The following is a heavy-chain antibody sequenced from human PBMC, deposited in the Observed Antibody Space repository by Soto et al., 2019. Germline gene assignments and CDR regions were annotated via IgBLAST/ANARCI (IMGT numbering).Heavy chain of an antibody. D-gene: IGHD5-12*01. Sequence: SETLSLTCAVSGYSISSGYYWGWIRQPPGKGLEWIGSIYHSGSTYYNPSLKSRVTISVDTSKNQFSLKLSSVTAADTAVYYCARVLAGYSGYENFDYWGQGTMVTVYS. CDR1: GYSISSGYY. CDR3: ARVLAGYSGYENFDY. J-gene: IGHJ4*02. V-gene: IGHV4-38-2*01. CDR2: IYHSGST.